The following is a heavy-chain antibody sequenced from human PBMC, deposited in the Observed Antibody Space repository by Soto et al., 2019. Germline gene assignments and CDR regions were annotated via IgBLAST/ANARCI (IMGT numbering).Heavy chain of an antibody. V-gene: IGHV4-34*01. CDR3: ARAWSGYSYGKYYYYGMDV. J-gene: IGHJ6*02. D-gene: IGHD5-18*01. CDR1: GGSFSGYY. Sequence: SETLSLTCAVYGGSFSGYYWSWIRQPPGKGLEWIGEINHSGSTNYNPSLKSRVTISVDTSKNQFSLKLSSVTAADTAVYYCARAWSGYSYGKYYYYGMDVWGQGTTVTVSS. CDR2: INHSGST.